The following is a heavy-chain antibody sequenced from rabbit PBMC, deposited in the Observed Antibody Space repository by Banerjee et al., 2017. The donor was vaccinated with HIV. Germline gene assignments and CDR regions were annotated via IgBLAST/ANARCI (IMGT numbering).Heavy chain of an antibody. CDR3: ARNDYSSAWGADL. CDR1: GFSFSSSYW. J-gene: IGHJ4*01. CDR2: IYTGSGIT. D-gene: IGHD4-1*01. Sequence: QEQLEESGGDLVKPEGSLTLTCTASGFSFSSSYWICWVRQAPGKGLEWIGCIYTGSGITYYASWAKGRFTISKTSSTTVTLQMTSLTAADTATYFCARNDYSSAWGADLWGPGTLVTVS. V-gene: IGHV1S45*01.